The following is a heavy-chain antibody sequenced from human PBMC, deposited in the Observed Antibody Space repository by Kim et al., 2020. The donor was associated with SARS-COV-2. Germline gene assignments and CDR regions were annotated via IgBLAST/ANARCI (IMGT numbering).Heavy chain of an antibody. V-gene: IGHV5-10-1*01. J-gene: IGHJ5*02. CDR1: GYSFTSYW. D-gene: IGHD6-13*01. Sequence: GESLKISCKGSGYSFTSYWISWVRQMPGKGLEWMGRIDPSDSYTNYSPSFQGHVTISADKSISTAYLQWSSLKASDTAMYYCARHGIDGSYSSSWYVGWFDPWGQGTLVTVSS. CDR2: IDPSDSYT. CDR3: ARHGIDGSYSSSWYVGWFDP.